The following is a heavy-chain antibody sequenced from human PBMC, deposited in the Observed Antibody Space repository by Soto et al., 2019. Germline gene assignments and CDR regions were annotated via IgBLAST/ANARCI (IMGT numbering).Heavy chain of an antibody. J-gene: IGHJ4*02. D-gene: IGHD3-22*01. Sequence: GSLRLSCADSGFRFSSYSMSWVRQTPGKGLEWVAAITATGDRTYYADSVTGRFTISRDNSKKTHYLQITSLRAEDTAMYYCATMNGYFEYWGQGTPVTVSS. V-gene: IGHV3-23*01. CDR2: ITATGDRT. CDR1: GFRFSSYS. CDR3: ATMNGYFEY.